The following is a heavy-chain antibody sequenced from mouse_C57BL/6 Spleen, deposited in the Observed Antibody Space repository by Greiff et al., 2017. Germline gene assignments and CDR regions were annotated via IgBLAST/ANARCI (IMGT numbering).Heavy chain of an antibody. CDR2: INYDGSST. D-gene: IGHD1-1*01. CDR3: ARGYYGSYWYFDV. CDR1: GFTFSDYY. J-gene: IGHJ1*03. Sequence: EVQLVESEGGLVQPGSSMKLSCTASGFTFSDYYMAWVRQVPEKGLEWVANINYDGSSTYYLDSLKSRFIISRDNAKNILYLQMSSLKSEDTATYYCARGYYGSYWYFDVWGTGTTVTVSS. V-gene: IGHV5-16*01.